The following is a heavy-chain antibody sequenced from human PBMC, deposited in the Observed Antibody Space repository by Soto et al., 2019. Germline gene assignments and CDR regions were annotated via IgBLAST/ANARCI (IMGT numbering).Heavy chain of an antibody. CDR3: ARGYTSGWTFDF. CDR2: INCGSGNT. D-gene: IGHD6-19*01. CDR1: GYNFTTYV. V-gene: IGHV1-3*01. J-gene: IGHJ4*02. Sequence: QVQLVQSGAEVKQPGASASVSCKASGYNFTTYVVHWLRQAPGQGSEWMGWINCGSGNTVYSQKFQGRVTFTRDTSARTAYMDLNSLTSGDTAVYYCARGYTSGWTFDFWGRGTLVTVSS.